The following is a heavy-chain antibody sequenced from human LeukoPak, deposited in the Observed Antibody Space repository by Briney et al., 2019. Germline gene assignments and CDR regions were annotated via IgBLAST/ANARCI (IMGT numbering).Heavy chain of an antibody. V-gene: IGHV1-18*01. CDR2: ISAYNGNT. CDR1: GYTFTSYG. CDR3: AKDEGGHWYSRIFDY. J-gene: IGHJ4*02. D-gene: IGHD2-21*01. Sequence: ASVKVSCKASGYTFTSYGISWVRQAPGQGLEWMGWISAYNGNTNYAQKLQGRVTMTTDTSTSTAYMELRSLRSDDTAVYYCAKDEGGHWYSRIFDYWGQGTLVTVSS.